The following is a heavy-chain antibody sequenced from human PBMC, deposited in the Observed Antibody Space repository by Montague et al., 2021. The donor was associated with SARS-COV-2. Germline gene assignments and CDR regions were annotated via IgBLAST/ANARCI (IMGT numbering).Heavy chain of an antibody. CDR2: IYSSGST. CDR1: GGSISGYY. V-gene: IGHV4-59*13. Sequence: SETLSLICTVSGGSISGYYRNRIRQPPGKGLEWIGYIYSSGSTNYNPSLKSRVTMSVDTSKNQLSLNLSSVMAADTAVYYCARDSLVASYYYYGVDVWGQGTTVTVAS. CDR3: ARDSLVASYYYYGVDV. J-gene: IGHJ6*02. D-gene: IGHD2-2*01.